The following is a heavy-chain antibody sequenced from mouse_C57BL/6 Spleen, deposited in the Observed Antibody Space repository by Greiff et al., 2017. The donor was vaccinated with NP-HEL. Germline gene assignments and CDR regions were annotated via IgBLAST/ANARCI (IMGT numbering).Heavy chain of an antibody. CDR1: GYTFTSYW. CDR2: IYPGSGST. J-gene: IGHJ4*01. V-gene: IGHV1-55*01. CDR3: ARGSNYLYYAMDY. D-gene: IGHD2-5*01. Sequence: VQLQQPGAELVKPGASVKMSCKASGYTFTSYWITWVKQRPGQGLEWIGDIYPGSGSTNYNEKFKSKATLTVDTSSSTAYMQLSSLTSEDSAVYYCARGSNYLYYAMDYWGQGTSVTVSS.